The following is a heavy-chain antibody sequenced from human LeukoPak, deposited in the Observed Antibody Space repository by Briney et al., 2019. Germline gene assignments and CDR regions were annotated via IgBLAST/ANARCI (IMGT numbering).Heavy chain of an antibody. CDR2: ISWNSGSI. D-gene: IGHD1-20*01. J-gene: IGHJ4*02. CDR3: AKVARDNWNDAYYFDY. CDR1: GFTFSSYA. V-gene: IGHV3-9*01. Sequence: GGSLRLSCAASGFTFSSYAMSWVRQAPGKGLEWVSGISWNSGSIGYADSVKGRFTISRDNAKNSLYLQMNSLRAEDTALYYCAKVARDNWNDAYYFDYWGQGTLVTVSS.